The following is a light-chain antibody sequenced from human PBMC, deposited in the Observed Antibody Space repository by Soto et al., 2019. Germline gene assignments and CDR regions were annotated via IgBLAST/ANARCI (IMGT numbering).Light chain of an antibody. CDR2: STN. J-gene: IGLJ2*01. V-gene: IGLV8-61*01. CDR3: ALYVGTGTVV. CDR1: SGSVLTSYY. Sequence: QTVVSQEPSFSVSPGGTVNLTCGLTSGSVLTSYYPTWYQQTPGQAPRTLIYSTNSRSSGVPDRFAGSILGNKAALTITGAQADDESDYYCALYVGTGTVVFGGGTKLTVL.